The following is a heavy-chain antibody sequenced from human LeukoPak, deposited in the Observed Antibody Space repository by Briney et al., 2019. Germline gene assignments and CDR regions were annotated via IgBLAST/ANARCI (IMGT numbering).Heavy chain of an antibody. CDR2: IYTSEST. CDR3: ARREGSSWYDYFDY. J-gene: IGHJ4*02. Sequence: SETLSLTCTVSGGSISSYYWSWIRQPPGKGLEWIGYIYTSESTNYNPSLKSRVTISVDTSKNQFSLKLSSVTAADTAVYYCARREGSSWYDYFDYWGQGTLVTVSS. V-gene: IGHV4-4*09. D-gene: IGHD6-13*01. CDR1: GGSISSYY.